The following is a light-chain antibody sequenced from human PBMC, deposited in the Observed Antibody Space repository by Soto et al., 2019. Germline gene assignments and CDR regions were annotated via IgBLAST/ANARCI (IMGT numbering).Light chain of an antibody. CDR1: QSISSW. CDR3: QQYNSYWT. CDR2: QAS. V-gene: IGKV1-5*03. J-gene: IGKJ1*01. Sequence: DIQMTQSPSTLSASVGDRVTITCRASQSISSWLAWYQQKPGKAPKLLIYQASSLEIGVPSRFSGSGSGTEFTLTISSLQPDDFATYYCQQYNSYWTFGQGTKVEIK.